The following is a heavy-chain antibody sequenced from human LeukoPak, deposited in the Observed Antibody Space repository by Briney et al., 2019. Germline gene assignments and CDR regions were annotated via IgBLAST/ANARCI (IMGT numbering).Heavy chain of an antibody. Sequence: RSAGSLRLSCAASGFTVSSNYMSWVRQAPGKGLEWVSVIYSGGSTYYADSVKGRFTISRDNSKNTLYLQTNSLRAEDTAVYYCARAGDRPVLLYGMDVWGKGTTVTVSS. CDR1: GFTVSSNY. J-gene: IGHJ6*04. D-gene: IGHD2-21*01. CDR2: IYSGGST. CDR3: ARAGDRPVLLYGMDV. V-gene: IGHV3-53*01.